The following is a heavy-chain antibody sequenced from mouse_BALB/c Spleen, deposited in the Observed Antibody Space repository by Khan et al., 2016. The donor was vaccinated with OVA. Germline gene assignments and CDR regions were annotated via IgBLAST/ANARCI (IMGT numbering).Heavy chain of an antibody. CDR2: ISSGDST. J-gene: IGHJ3*01. CDR1: GFTFSNYA. Sequence: EVQLLETGGGLVKPGGSLKLSCAASGFTFSNYAMSWVRQSPEKRLEWVASISSGDSTYYPDSVKGRFTISRDNARNILYLQMSSLWSEDTAMYYCARDYWFAYWGQGTLVTVSA. CDR3: ARDYWFAY. V-gene: IGHV5-6-5*01.